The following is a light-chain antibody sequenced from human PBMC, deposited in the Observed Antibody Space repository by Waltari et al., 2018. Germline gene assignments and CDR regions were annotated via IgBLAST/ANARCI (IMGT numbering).Light chain of an antibody. J-gene: IGLJ1*01. Sequence: SYELTQPPSVSVSPGQTASITCPGDKLGDKYACWYQQKPGQSPVQVIYEDSKRPSGLPGRFSGSNSGNTATLTISGTQAMDEADYYGQAWDSSTPSYVFGTGTKVTVL. CDR2: EDS. CDR1: KLGDKY. CDR3: QAWDSSTPSYV. V-gene: IGLV3-1*01.